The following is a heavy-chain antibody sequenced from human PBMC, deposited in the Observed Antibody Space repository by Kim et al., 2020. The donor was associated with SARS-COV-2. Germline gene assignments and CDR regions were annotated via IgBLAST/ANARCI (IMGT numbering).Heavy chain of an antibody. J-gene: IGHJ4*02. D-gene: IGHD1-1*01. CDR2: IYYSGST. V-gene: IGHV4-61*01. CDR1: GGSVSSGSYY. CDR3: ARGRYDPDVDY. Sequence: SETLSLTCTVSGGSVSSGSYYWSWIRQPPGKGLEWIGYIYYSGSTNYNPSLKSRVTISVDTSKNQFSLKLSSVTAADTAVYYCARGRYDPDVDYWGQGTLVTVSS.